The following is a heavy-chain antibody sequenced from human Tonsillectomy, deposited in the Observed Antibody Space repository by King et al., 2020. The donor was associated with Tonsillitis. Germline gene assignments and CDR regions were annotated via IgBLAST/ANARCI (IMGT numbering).Heavy chain of an antibody. CDR2: ITWSSGLI. D-gene: IGHD3-10*02. J-gene: IGHJ4*02. V-gene: IGHV3-9*01. Sequence: VQLVESGGGLVQPGRSLRLSCGASGFTFDDYAMHWVRQAPGKGLEWVSGITWSSGLIGYADSVKGRFIISRDNAKNSLYLQMNSMRDEDTALYYCARGPLNGHYVGYFDYWGQGALVTVS. CDR3: ARGPLNGHYVGYFDY. CDR1: GFTFDDYA.